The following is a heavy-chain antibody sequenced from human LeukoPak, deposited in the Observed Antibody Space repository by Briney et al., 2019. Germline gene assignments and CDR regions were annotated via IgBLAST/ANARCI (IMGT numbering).Heavy chain of an antibody. CDR3: GQDY. Sequence: GGSLRLSCATPGFTFTNHWMSWVRQAPGKGLEWVANINQDGSERNYVDSVKGRFTISRDNAKNSLYLQMNSLRVEDTAVYYCGQDYWGQGTLVAVSP. CDR2: INQDGSER. CDR1: GFTFTNHW. V-gene: IGHV3-7*01. J-gene: IGHJ4*02.